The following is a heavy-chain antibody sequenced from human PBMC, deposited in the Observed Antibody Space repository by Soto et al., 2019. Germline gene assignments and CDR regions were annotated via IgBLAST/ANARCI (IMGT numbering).Heavy chain of an antibody. CDR3: ARIVRSASDSLNDYRSDY. Sequence: ASVKVSCKASGYTFTSYAMHWVRQAPGQRLEWMGWINAGNGNTKYSQKFQGRVTITRDTSASTAYMELSSLRSEDTAVYYCARIVRSASDSLNDYRSDYWGQGTLVTVSS. V-gene: IGHV1-3*01. CDR2: INAGNGNT. D-gene: IGHD4-17*01. J-gene: IGHJ4*02. CDR1: GYTFTSYA.